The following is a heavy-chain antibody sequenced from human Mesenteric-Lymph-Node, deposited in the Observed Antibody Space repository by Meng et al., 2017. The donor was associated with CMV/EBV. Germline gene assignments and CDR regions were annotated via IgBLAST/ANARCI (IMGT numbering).Heavy chain of an antibody. J-gene: IGHJ4*02. D-gene: IGHD3-3*02. Sequence: GGSLRLSCAASGFTFRSYAMSWVRQAPGKGLDWVAGISGSGSTTKYAASVEGRFTISRDNAKNTLSLQMNSLRADDTAVYYCAREEDVVVVLDAVHNFFDYWGQGALVTVSS. CDR3: AREEDVVVVLDAVHNFFDY. V-gene: IGHV3-23*01. CDR2: ISGSGSTT. CDR1: GFTFRSYA.